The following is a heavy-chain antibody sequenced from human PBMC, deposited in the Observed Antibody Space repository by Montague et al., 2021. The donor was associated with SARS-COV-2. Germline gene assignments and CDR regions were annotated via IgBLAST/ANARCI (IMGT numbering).Heavy chain of an antibody. CDR3: ARHGLVRYFDWLSQNYGMDV. CDR1: GGSISSYY. D-gene: IGHD3-9*01. Sequence: SETLSLTCTVSGGSISSYYWSWIRQPPGKGLEWIGYIYYSGSTNYNPSLKGRVTISVDTSKNQFSLKLSSVTAADTAVYYCARHGLVRYFDWLSQNYGMDVWGQGTTVTVSS. V-gene: IGHV4-59*08. CDR2: IYYSGST. J-gene: IGHJ6*02.